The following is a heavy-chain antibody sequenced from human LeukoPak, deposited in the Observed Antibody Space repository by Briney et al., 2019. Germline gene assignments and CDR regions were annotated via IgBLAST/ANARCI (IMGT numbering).Heavy chain of an antibody. CDR1: GFTFSSYS. D-gene: IGHD3-10*01. CDR3: ARHGSGFNY. Sequence: GGSLRLSCAGSGFTFSSYSMNWVRQAPGKGLEWVAYISTLSSTIYYADSVKGRFTISRDNAKNSPYLQTNSLRDEDTAVYYCARHGSGFNYWGRGALVTVSS. J-gene: IGHJ4*02. CDR2: ISTLSSTI. V-gene: IGHV3-48*02.